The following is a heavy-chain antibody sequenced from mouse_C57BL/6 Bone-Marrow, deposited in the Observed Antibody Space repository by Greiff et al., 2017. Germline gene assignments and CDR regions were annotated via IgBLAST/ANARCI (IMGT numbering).Heavy chain of an antibody. V-gene: IGHV7-1*01. CDR3: ARDARAMDY. CDR2: SRNKANDYTT. D-gene: IGHD3-3*01. CDR1: GFTFSDFY. J-gene: IGHJ4*01. Sequence: EVQVVESGGGLVQSGRSLRLSCATSGFTFSDFYMEWVRQAPGKGLEWIAASRNKANDYTTEYSASVKGRFIVSRDTSQSILYLQMNALRAEDTAMYYCARDARAMDYWGQGTSVTVSS.